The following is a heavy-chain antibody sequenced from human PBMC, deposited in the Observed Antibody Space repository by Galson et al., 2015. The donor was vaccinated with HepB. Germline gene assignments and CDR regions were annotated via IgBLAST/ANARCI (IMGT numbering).Heavy chain of an antibody. CDR2: IWYDGSKK. CDR3: ARDPTMVRGVIMSLYFDY. Sequence: SLRLSCAASGFTFSNYGIHWVRQAPGKGLEWVAVIWYDGSKKYYADSVKGRFTISRDNSKNTVYPQMNSLRAEDTAVYYCARDPTMVRGVIMSLYFDYWGQGTLVTVSS. V-gene: IGHV3-33*01. D-gene: IGHD3-10*01. CDR1: GFTFSNYG. J-gene: IGHJ4*02.